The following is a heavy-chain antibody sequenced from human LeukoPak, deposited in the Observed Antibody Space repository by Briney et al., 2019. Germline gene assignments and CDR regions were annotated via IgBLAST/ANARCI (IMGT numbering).Heavy chain of an antibody. CDR1: GGSISSGGYY. V-gene: IGHV4-31*03. CDR2: IYYSGST. J-gene: IGHJ4*02. Sequence: SQTLSLTCTASGGSISSGGYYWSWIRQHPGTGLEWIGYIYYSGSTYYNPSLESRVTISVDTSKTHFSLKLSSVTAPDTAVYYRARREEVAGAFDYWGQGTLVTVSS. CDR3: ARREEVAGAFDY. D-gene: IGHD6-19*01.